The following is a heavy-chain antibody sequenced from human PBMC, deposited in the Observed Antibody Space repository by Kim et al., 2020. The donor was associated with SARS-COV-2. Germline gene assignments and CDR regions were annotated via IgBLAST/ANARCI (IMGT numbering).Heavy chain of an antibody. D-gene: IGHD2-15*01. Sequence: SETLSLTCAVYGGSFSGYYWSWIRQPPGKGLEWIGEINHSGSTNYNPSLKSRVTISVDTSKNQFSLKLSSVTAADTAVYYCVVAFYCSGGSCPDYWGQGT. CDR1: GGSFSGYY. CDR3: VVAFYCSGGSCPDY. V-gene: IGHV4-34*01. CDR2: INHSGST. J-gene: IGHJ4*02.